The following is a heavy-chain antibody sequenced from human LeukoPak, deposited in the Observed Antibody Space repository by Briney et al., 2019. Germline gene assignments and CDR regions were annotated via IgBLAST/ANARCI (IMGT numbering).Heavy chain of an antibody. J-gene: IGHJ4*02. V-gene: IGHV4-59*01. CDR1: GGSFSGYY. CDR2: IYYSGST. D-gene: IGHD6-13*01. Sequence: SETLSLTCAVYGGSFSGYYWSWIRQPPGKGLEWIGYIYYSGSTNYNPSLKRRVTISVDTSKNQFSLKLSSVTAADTAVYYCARGVYSSLDYWGQGTLVTVSS. CDR3: ARGVYSSLDY.